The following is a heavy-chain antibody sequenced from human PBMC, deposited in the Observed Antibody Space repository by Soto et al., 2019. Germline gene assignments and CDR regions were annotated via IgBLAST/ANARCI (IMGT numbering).Heavy chain of an antibody. CDR2: IYWDDDK. V-gene: IGHV2-5*02. CDR3: AHTLAYCGSECYSRAFDI. CDR1: GFSLSTSGVG. D-gene: IGHD2-21*01. Sequence: SGPTLVNPTQTLTMTCTVSGFSLSTSGVGVGWIRQPPGKALEWLALIYWDDDKRYSPSLKSRLTITKDTSKNQVVLTMTNMDPLDTAIYYCAHTLAYCGSECYSRAFDIWGQGTMVTVSS. J-gene: IGHJ3*02.